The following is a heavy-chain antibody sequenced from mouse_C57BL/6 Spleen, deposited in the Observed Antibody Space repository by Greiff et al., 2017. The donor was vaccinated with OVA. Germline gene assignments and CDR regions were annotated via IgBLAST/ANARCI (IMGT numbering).Heavy chain of an antibody. D-gene: IGHD1-1*01. Sequence: QVQLKQPGAELVKPGASVKVSCKASGYTFTSYWMHWVKQRPGQGLEWIGRIHPSDSDTNYNQKFKGKATLTVDKSSSTAYMQLSSLTSEDSAVYYCARVVATPYAMDYWGQGTSVTVSS. CDR2: IHPSDSDT. CDR3: ARVVATPYAMDY. J-gene: IGHJ4*01. V-gene: IGHV1-74*01. CDR1: GYTFTSYW.